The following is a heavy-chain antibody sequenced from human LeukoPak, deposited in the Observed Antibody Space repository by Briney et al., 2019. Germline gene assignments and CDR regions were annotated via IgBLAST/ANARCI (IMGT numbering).Heavy chain of an antibody. CDR1: GYTFTSYD. V-gene: IGHV1-8*01. J-gene: IGHJ4*02. D-gene: IGHD7-27*01. CDR2: MSSNSGDT. Sequence: ASVKVSCKASGYTFTSYDFNWVRQATGQRPEWMGWMSSNSGDTGYAQKFQDRVTMTRNTSISTAYMELSSLRSDDTAVYYCARGPPNWGYDYWGPGTLVTVSS. CDR3: ARGPPNWGYDY.